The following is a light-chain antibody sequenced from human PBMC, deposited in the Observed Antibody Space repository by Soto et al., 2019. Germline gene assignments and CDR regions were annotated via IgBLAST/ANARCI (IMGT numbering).Light chain of an antibody. V-gene: IGKV3-15*01. Sequence: EIVMTQSPVTLSVSPGERATLSCRASQSVSSNLAWYQQKPGQAPRLLISGASTRATGIPARFSGSGSGTEFTRTISSLQSEDFAVYYCQQYNNWPPLTFGGGTKVEIK. CDR3: QQYNNWPPLT. J-gene: IGKJ4*01. CDR1: QSVSSN. CDR2: GAS.